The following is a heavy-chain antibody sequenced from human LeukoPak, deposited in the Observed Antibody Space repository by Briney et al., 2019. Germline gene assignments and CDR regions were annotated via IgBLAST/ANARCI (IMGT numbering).Heavy chain of an antibody. CDR3: ARRHSSGWFYY. J-gene: IGHJ4*02. V-gene: IGHV4-38-2*02. CDR1: GYSISNGYY. CDR2: IYRSGST. D-gene: IGHD6-19*01. Sequence: SETLSLTCTASGYSISNGYYWDWIRQPPGRGLEWIGNIYRSGSTSYNPSLKSRVTISVDTSKNQCSLKVNSVTAADTAVYYCARRHSSGWFYYWGQGTLVTVSS.